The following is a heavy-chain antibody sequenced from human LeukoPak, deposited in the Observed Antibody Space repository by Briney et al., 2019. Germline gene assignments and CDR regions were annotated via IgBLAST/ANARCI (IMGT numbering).Heavy chain of an antibody. Sequence: TGGSLRLSCAASGFDFGGYWMTWVRQAPGKGLEWVANIKQDGIDKYYLDSVKGRFTISRDNAKNALYLQMNDLRVEDTAVYYCAGDREFHWIDPWGQGTLVTVSS. CDR2: IKQDGIDK. CDR1: GFDFGGYW. V-gene: IGHV3-7*01. D-gene: IGHD3-10*01. J-gene: IGHJ5*02. CDR3: AGDREFHWIDP.